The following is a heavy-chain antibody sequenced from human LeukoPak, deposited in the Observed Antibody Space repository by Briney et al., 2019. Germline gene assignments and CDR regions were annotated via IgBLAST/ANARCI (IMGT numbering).Heavy chain of an antibody. V-gene: IGHV1-8*01. CDR1: GYTFTSCD. Sequence: ASVKVSCKASGYTFTSCDINWVRQAPGQGLEWMGWMNPNSGNTGYAQKFQGRVTMTRNTSISTAYMELSSLRSEDTAVYYCATWYNWNDEGIDYWGQGTLVIVSS. CDR3: ATWYNWNDEGIDY. D-gene: IGHD1-20*01. CDR2: MNPNSGNT. J-gene: IGHJ4*02.